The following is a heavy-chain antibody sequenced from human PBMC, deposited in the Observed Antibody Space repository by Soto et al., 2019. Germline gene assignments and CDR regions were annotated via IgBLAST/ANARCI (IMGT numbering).Heavy chain of an antibody. J-gene: IGHJ5*01. D-gene: IGHD6-13*01. CDR1: GFTFSNYT. CDR2: ISFGGFFI. CDR3: AKGFIASARPGWFDS. V-gene: IGHV3-21*01. Sequence: GGSLRLSCAASGFTFSNYTLSWVRQAPGKGLEWVSSISFGGFFISYADSVKGRFTISRDNAKNSLYLQMNSLRAEDTAVYYCAKGFIASARPGWFDSWGQGTLVTVSS.